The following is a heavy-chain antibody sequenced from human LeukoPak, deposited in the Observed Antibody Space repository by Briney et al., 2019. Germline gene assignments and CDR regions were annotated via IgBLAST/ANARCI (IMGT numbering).Heavy chain of an antibody. CDR1: GYSISSGYY. CDR3: ARGGSSSSYYYYYMDV. D-gene: IGHD6-6*01. V-gene: IGHV4-38-2*02. J-gene: IGHJ6*03. Sequence: SETLSLTCTVSGYSISSGYYWGWIRQPPGKGLEWIGSIYHSGSTYYSPSLKSRVTISVDTSKNQFSLKLSSVTAADTAVYYCARGGSSSSYYYYYMDVWGKGTTVTVSS. CDR2: IYHSGST.